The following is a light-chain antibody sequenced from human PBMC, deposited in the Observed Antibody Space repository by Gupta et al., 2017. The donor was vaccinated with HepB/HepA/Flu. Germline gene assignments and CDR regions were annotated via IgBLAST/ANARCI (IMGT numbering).Light chain of an antibody. J-gene: IGKJ4*01. CDR2: SAS. Sequence: DIQMTQSPSTLSASVGDRVTITCRASQSISTYLHWYQQKRGRAPKLLIYSASSLQTGVPSRFSGSGSGTEFTLTISSLQPGDFATYYCQQSDSAPLTFGGGTKVDIK. V-gene: IGKV1-39*01. CDR1: QSISTY. CDR3: QQSDSAPLT.